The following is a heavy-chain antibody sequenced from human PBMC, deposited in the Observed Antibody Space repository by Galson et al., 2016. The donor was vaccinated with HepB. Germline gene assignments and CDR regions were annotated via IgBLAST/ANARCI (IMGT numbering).Heavy chain of an antibody. J-gene: IGHJ6*02. Sequence: EPLSLTCNVSGAFISNYYWSWILQPPGKGLEWLGYVSYSGSTSYKPSLKSRVTMSVDMSKNQVSLMLKSVAAADTAMYYCAGEIVAPGTNYGLDVWGQGSTVTVAS. CDR3: AGEIVAPGTNYGLDV. D-gene: IGHD2/OR15-2a*01. CDR1: GAFISNYY. CDR2: VSYSGST. V-gene: IGHV4-59*01.